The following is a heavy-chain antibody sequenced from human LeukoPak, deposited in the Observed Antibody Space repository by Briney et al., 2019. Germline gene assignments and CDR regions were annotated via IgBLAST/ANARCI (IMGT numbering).Heavy chain of an antibody. CDR3: VRGGGYFFDY. D-gene: IGHD4-23*01. CDR1: GFIFSNYY. Sequence: GGSLRLSCVGSGFIFSNYYMDWVRQAPGKGLEWLARIRNNGHNYLTEYDASVKSSLTISKEDSLKSLFLQIHTVTVEETAVYYCVRGGGYFFDYWGPETLVTVSS. V-gene: IGHV3-72*01. CDR2: IRNNGHNYLT. J-gene: IGHJ4*02.